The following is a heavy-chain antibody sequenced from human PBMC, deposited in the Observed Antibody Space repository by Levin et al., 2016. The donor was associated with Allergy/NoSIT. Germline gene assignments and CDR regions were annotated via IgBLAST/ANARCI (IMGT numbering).Heavy chain of an antibody. J-gene: IGHJ5*02. V-gene: IGHV3-7*01. Sequence: WIRQPPGKGLEWVANIKQDGSEKYYVDSVKGRFTISRDNAKNSLYLQMNSLRAEDTAVYYCARDRGQVVIGNWFDPWGQGTLVTVSS. CDR3: ARDRGQVVIGNWFDP. D-gene: IGHD2-21*01. CDR2: IKQDGSEK.